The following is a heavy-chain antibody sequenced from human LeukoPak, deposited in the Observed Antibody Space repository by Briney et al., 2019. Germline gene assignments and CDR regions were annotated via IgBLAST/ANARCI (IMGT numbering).Heavy chain of an antibody. CDR2: IIPIFGTA. CDR3: ARGNFDILTGYYIGYFDY. Sequence: SVKVSCKASGGTFSSYAISWVRQAPGQGLEWMGGIIPIFGTANYAQKFQGRVTITADESTSTAYMELSSLRSEDTVVYYCARGNFDILTGYYIGYFDYWGQGTLVTVSS. J-gene: IGHJ4*02. D-gene: IGHD3-9*01. CDR1: GGTFSSYA. V-gene: IGHV1-69*13.